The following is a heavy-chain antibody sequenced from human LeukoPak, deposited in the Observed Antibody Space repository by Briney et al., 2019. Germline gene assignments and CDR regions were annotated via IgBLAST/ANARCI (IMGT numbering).Heavy chain of an antibody. CDR2: IYPGDSDT. CDR1: GYSFTSYR. V-gene: IGHV5-51*01. CDR3: ARHKHLPPHYCYCYGMDV. Sequence: GESLKISCKGSGYSFTSYRIAWVRQMPGKGLEWMGIIYPGDSDTRYSPSFQGQVTISADKSISTAYLQWSSLKASHTAMYYCARHKHLPPHYCYCYGMDVWGQGTTVTVSS. J-gene: IGHJ6*02.